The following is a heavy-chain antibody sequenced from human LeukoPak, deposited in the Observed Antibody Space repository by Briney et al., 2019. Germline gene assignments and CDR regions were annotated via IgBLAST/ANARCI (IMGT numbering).Heavy chain of an antibody. D-gene: IGHD6-19*01. V-gene: IGHV1-18*01. Sequence: ASVKVSCKASGYTFTSYGISWVRQAPGQGLEWMGWISAYNGNTNYAQKLQGRVTMTTDTSTNTAYMELRSLRPDDTAVYYCAREGFHSSGWYDDYWGQGTLVTVSS. CDR2: ISAYNGNT. CDR3: AREGFHSSGWYDDY. J-gene: IGHJ4*02. CDR1: GYTFTSYG.